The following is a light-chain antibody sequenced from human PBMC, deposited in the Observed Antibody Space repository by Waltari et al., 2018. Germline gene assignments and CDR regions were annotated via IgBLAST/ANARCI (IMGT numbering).Light chain of an antibody. CDR1: SANIGNNY. CDR3: ATWDTSLSGGV. CDR2: DNN. V-gene: IGLV1-51*01. Sequence: QSVLTQPPSVSAAPGQEVTIFCSGSSANIGNNYVSWYQQLPGTAPKLLIYDNNERPSGIPDRFSGSKSGTSATLDITGLQTEDEANYYCATWDTSLSGGVFGGGTKLTVL. J-gene: IGLJ2*01.